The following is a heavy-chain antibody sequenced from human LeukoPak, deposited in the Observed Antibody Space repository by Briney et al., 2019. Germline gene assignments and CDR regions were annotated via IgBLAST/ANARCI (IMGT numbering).Heavy chain of an antibody. J-gene: IGHJ5*02. Sequence: PGGSLRLSCAASGLTVSSNYMSWVRQAPGKGLEWVSVIYSGGSTYYADSVKGRFTISRDNSKNTLYLQMNSLRSEDTAVYYCARAPPVAIAAAGRFWFDPWGQGTLVTVSS. CDR2: IYSGGST. V-gene: IGHV3-53*05. D-gene: IGHD6-13*01. CDR1: GLTVSSNY. CDR3: ARAPPVAIAAAGRFWFDP.